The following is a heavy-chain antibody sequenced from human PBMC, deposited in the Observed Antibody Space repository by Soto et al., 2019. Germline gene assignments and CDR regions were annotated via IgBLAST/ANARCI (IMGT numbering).Heavy chain of an antibody. CDR3: ARAGSMDPFDY. Sequence: VQLVESGGGVVQPGRSLRLSCAASGFTFSSYAMHWVRQAPGKGLEWVAVISYDGSNKYYADSVKGRFTISRDNSKNTLYLQMNSLRAEDTAVYYCARAGSMDPFDYWGQGTLVTVSS. V-gene: IGHV3-30-3*01. D-gene: IGHD2-8*01. CDR1: GFTFSSYA. CDR2: ISYDGSNK. J-gene: IGHJ4*02.